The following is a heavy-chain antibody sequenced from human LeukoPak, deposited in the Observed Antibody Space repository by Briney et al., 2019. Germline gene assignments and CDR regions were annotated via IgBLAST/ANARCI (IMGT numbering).Heavy chain of an antibody. CDR1: GGSISSGGYS. D-gene: IGHD3-9*01. CDR2: IYYSGST. CDR3: ARQGDILTGSPSGFDY. J-gene: IGHJ4*02. Sequence: PSETLSLTCAVSGGSISSGGYSWSWIRQPPGKGLEWIGYIYYSGSTNYNPSLKSRVTISVDTSKNQFSLKLSSVTAADTAVYYCARQGDILTGSPSGFDYWGQGTLVTVSS. V-gene: IGHV4-61*08.